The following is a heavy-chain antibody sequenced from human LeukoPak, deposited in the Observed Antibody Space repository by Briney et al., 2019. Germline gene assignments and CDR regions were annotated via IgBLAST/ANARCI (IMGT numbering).Heavy chain of an antibody. CDR2: INPNSGGT. CDR1: GYTFTGYY. V-gene: IGHV1-2*02. Sequence: GASVKVSCKASGYTFTGYYMHWVRQAPGQGLEWMGWINPNSGGTNYAQKFQGRVTMTRDTSISTAYMELSRLRSDDTAVYYCARALYTTTYTPLDFWGQGTLVTVSS. CDR3: ARALYTTTYTPLDF. D-gene: IGHD3-16*01. J-gene: IGHJ4*02.